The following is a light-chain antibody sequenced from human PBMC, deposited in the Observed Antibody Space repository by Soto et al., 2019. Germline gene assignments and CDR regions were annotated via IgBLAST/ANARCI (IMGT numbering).Light chain of an antibody. CDR3: QQYGSSPEIS. CDR2: GAS. Sequence: DIVLTQSPGTLSLSPGERATLSCRASQTISDNYLAWYQQKPGQSPRLLISGASIRAPGIPDGFSGSGSETDFTLTISRLEPEDFAFYYCQQYGSSPEISFGPGTKVDIK. CDR1: QTISDNY. V-gene: IGKV3-20*01. J-gene: IGKJ3*01.